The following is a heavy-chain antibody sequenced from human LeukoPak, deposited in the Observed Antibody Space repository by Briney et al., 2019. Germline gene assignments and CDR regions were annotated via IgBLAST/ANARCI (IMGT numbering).Heavy chain of an antibody. J-gene: IGHJ4*02. CDR3: ARHGGRGRIQLWSPIGY. CDR2: IFYSGST. CDR1: GGSISSSSYY. D-gene: IGHD5-18*01. Sequence: PSETLSLTCTVSGGSISSSSYYWGWIRQPPGKGLEWIGSIFYSGSTFHNPSLKSRVTISVDTSKNQFSLKLSSVTAADTAVYYCARHGGRGRIQLWSPIGYWGQGTLVTVSS. V-gene: IGHV4-39*01.